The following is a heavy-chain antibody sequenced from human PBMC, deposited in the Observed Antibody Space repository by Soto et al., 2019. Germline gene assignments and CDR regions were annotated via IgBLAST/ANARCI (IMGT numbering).Heavy chain of an antibody. V-gene: IGHV1-18*01. J-gene: IGHJ5*02. CDR3: AKDALRVSRCGSVWLRAWFDP. CDR1: GYIFTSYG. Sequence: QVQLVQCGAEVKKPGASVKVSCKASGYIFTSYGISWVRQAPGQGLEWMGGISAYNGNTNYAQKLQGRVTMTTDTTKSIAYMELRSMISDDTGVYHCAKDALRVSRCGSVWLRAWFDPWGQRALVTVSS. D-gene: IGHD3-16*01. CDR2: ISAYNGNT.